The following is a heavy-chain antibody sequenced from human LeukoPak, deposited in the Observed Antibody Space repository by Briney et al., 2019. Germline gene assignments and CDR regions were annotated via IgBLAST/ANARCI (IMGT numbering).Heavy chain of an antibody. CDR1: GFTFSSYS. Sequence: GGSLRLSCAASGFTFSSYSMNWVRQAPGKGLEWVSSISSSSSYIYYADSVKGRFTISRDNAKNSLYLQMNSRGAEDTAVYYCARGGVVVPAAIHWGQGTLVTVSS. CDR2: ISSSSSYI. J-gene: IGHJ4*02. D-gene: IGHD2-2*01. V-gene: IGHV3-21*01. CDR3: ARGGVVVPAAIH.